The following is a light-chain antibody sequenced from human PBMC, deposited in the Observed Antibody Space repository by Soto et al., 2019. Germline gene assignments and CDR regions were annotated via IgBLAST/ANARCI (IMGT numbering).Light chain of an antibody. J-gene: IGLJ3*02. CDR1: SGHSSYI. V-gene: IGLV4-60*02. CDR3: ETWDSNIWV. Sequence: QPVLTQSSSASASLGSSVKLTCTLSSGHSSYIIAWHQQQPGKAPRYLMKLEGSGSYNKGSGVPDRFSGSSSGADRYLTISNLQFEDEADYYCETWDSNIWVFGGGTKLTLL. CDR2: LEGSGSY.